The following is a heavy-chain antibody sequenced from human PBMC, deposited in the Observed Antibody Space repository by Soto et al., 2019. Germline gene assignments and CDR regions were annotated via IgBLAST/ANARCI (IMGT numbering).Heavy chain of an antibody. CDR3: ARMYYDFWSGSRPNYGMDV. D-gene: IGHD3-3*01. Sequence: EASVKVSCKASGYTFTSYDINWVRQATGQGLEWMGWMNPNSGNTGYAQKFQGRVTMTRNTSISTAYMELSSLRSEDTAVYYCARMYYDFWSGSRPNYGMDVWGQGTTVTVSS. CDR2: MNPNSGNT. CDR1: GYTFTSYD. V-gene: IGHV1-8*01. J-gene: IGHJ6*02.